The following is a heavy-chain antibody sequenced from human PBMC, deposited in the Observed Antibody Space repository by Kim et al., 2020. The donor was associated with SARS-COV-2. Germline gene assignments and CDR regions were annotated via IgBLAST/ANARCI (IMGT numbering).Heavy chain of an antibody. CDR2: ISSSSSYI. Sequence: GGSLRLSCAASGFTFSSYSMNWVRQAPGKGLEWVSSISSSSSYIYYADSVKGRFTISRDNAKNSLYLQMNSLRAEDTAVYYCARLYSSSLVGAFDIWGQGTMVTVSS. CDR3: ARLYSSSLVGAFDI. V-gene: IGHV3-21*01. D-gene: IGHD6-6*01. CDR1: GFTFSSYS. J-gene: IGHJ3*02.